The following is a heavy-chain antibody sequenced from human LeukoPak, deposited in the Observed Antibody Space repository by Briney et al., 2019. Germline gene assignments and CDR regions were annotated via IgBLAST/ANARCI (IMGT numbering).Heavy chain of an antibody. Sequence: ASVKVSCKVSGYTFTDYYMHWVQQAPGKGLEWMGLVDPEDGETIYAEKFQGRVTITADTSTDTAYMELSSLRSEDTAAYYCAISGITILDYWGQGTLVTVSS. V-gene: IGHV1-69-2*01. CDR1: GYTFTDYY. J-gene: IGHJ4*02. D-gene: IGHD3-9*01. CDR2: VDPEDGET. CDR3: AISGITILDY.